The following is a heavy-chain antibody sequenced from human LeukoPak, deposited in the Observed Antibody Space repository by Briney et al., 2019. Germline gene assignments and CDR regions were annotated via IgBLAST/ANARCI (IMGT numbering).Heavy chain of an antibody. CDR1: RGSIMTTHW. CDR2: IYYSGST. V-gene: IGHV4-4*02. CDR3: ARDGLAARMGYYFDY. D-gene: IGHD6-6*01. Sequence: SGTLSLTCALSRGSIMTTHWWSWVRQPPGKGLEWIGSIYYSGSTNYNPSLKSRVTISVDTSKNQFSLKLSSVTAADTAVYYCARDGLAARMGYYFDYWGQGTLVTVSS. J-gene: IGHJ4*02.